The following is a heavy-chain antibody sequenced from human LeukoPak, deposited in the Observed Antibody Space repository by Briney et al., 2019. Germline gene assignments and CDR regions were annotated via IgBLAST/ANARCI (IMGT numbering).Heavy chain of an antibody. Sequence: SETLSLTCSVSGGSISSSSYYWGWIRQPPGKGLEWIGSIFYSGSTYYNPSLQSRVTISVDTSKNQFSLKLSSVTATDTAVYYCARYRGAVAGNYFDYWGQGTLVTVSS. CDR2: IFYSGST. V-gene: IGHV4-39*01. D-gene: IGHD6-19*01. J-gene: IGHJ4*02. CDR3: ARYRGAVAGNYFDY. CDR1: GGSISSSSYY.